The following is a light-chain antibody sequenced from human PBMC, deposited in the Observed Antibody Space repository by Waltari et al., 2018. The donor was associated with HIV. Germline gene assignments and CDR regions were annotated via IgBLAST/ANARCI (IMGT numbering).Light chain of an antibody. CDR3: ATWDDTMSVV. V-gene: IGLV1-44*01. J-gene: IGLJ2*01. CDR1: PSNIGSNS. Sequence: QSPLTQTPSMSGAPGQRVNISCSGGPSNIGSNSVNWYRQLPGTAPKLLIYSNDPRPSSVPVRFSGSKAATSAFLVSSGLQSDDEADYYCATWDDTMSVVFGGGTRLTVL. CDR2: SND.